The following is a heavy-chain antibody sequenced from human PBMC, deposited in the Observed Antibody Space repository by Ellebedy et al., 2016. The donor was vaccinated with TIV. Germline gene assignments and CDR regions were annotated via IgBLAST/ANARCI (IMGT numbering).Heavy chain of an antibody. V-gene: IGHV3-7*01. CDR3: ARVRYGSLVEY. D-gene: IGHD2-21*01. CDR1: GFTFSSYW. Sequence: GESLKISCAASGFTFSSYWMSWVRQAPGKGLEWVANIKQDGSEKYYVDSVKGRFTISRDNAKNSLYLQMNSLRAEDTAVYYCARVRYGSLVEYWGQGTLVTVSS. J-gene: IGHJ4*02. CDR2: IKQDGSEK.